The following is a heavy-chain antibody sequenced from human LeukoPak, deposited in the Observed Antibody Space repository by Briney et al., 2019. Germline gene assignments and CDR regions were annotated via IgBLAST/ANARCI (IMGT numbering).Heavy chain of an antibody. J-gene: IGHJ4*02. CDR1: GFTFSSYA. Sequence: PGGSLRLSCAASGFTFSSYAMTWVRQAPGKGLEWVSPISVRGGNTYYADSVEGRFTISRDNSKNTLYLQMNSLGAEDTAIYYCAKGPSGVPDIIHYWGQGTLVTVSS. V-gene: IGHV3-23*01. CDR2: ISVRGGNT. CDR3: AKGPSGVPDIIHY. D-gene: IGHD2-8*01.